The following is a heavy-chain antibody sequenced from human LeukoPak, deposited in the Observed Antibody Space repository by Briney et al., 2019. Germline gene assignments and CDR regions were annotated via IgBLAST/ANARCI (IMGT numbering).Heavy chain of an antibody. D-gene: IGHD3-22*01. J-gene: IGHJ4*02. CDR1: GYSISSDYD. Sequence: PSETLSLTCAVSGYSISSDYDWGWIRQPPGKGLEWIGSIDHSGSTYYNPSLKSRVTISVDTSKNQFSLNLTSVTAADTAVYYCATLRALSITMIVVVITTYYFDYWGQGTLVTVSS. CDR2: IDHSGST. V-gene: IGHV4-38-2*01. CDR3: ATLRALSITMIVVVITTYYFDY.